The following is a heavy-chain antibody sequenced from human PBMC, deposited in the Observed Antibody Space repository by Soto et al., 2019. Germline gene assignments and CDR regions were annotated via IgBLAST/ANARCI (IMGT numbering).Heavy chain of an antibody. CDR1: GFTFSDYY. CDR2: ISNSGSTI. V-gene: IGHV3-11*01. CDR3: ARSIVPAAISWFDP. Sequence: QVQLVESGGGLVKPGGSLRLSCTASGFTFSDYYISWIRQAPGKGLERVSYISNSGSTIYYADSVKGRFTISRDNTKNSLFLQMNSLRADDTAVYYCARSIVPAAISWFDPWGQGTLVTVSS. D-gene: IGHD2-2*01. J-gene: IGHJ5*02.